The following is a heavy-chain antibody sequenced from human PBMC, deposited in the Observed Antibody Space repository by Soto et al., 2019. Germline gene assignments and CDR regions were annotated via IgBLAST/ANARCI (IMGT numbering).Heavy chain of an antibody. J-gene: IGHJ5*02. Sequence: SETLSLTCTVSGGSISSYYWSWIRQPPGKGLEWIGYIYYSGSTNYNPSLKSRVTISVDTSKNQFSLKLSSVTAADTAVYYCARDPRTSIAAAGTGPWFDPWGQGTLVTVSS. CDR3: ARDPRTSIAAAGTGPWFDP. V-gene: IGHV4-59*01. CDR1: GGSISSYY. CDR2: IYYSGST. D-gene: IGHD6-13*01.